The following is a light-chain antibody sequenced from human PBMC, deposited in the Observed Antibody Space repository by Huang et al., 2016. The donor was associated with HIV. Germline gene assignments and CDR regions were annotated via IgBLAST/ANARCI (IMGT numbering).Light chain of an antibody. CDR1: QGVSSY. Sequence: EIVLTQSPATLSLSPGERATLSCRASQGVSSYLAWYQQKPGQAPRLLIYDASNRATGIPARFSGSGSGTDFTLTISSLEPEDFAVYYCQQRSNWAFGQGTRLEIK. CDR2: DAS. J-gene: IGKJ5*01. CDR3: QQRSNWA. V-gene: IGKV3-11*01.